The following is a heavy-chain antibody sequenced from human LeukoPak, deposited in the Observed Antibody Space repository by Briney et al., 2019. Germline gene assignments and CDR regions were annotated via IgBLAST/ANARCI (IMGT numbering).Heavy chain of an antibody. D-gene: IGHD2-15*01. CDR3: ARHARDWWLLPLDY. CDR2: IYYSGST. J-gene: IGHJ4*02. V-gene: IGHV4-39*01. CDR1: GGSISSSSYY. Sequence: PSETLSLTCTVSGGSISSSSYYWGWIRQPPGKGLEWIGSIYYSGSTYYNPSLKSRVTISVDTSKNQFSLKLSSVTAADTAVCYCARHARDWWLLPLDYWGQGTLVTVSS.